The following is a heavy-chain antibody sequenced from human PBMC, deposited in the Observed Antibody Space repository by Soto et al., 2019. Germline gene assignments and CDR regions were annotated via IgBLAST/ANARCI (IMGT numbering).Heavy chain of an antibody. CDR1: GFTFSSYA. V-gene: IGHV3-30-3*01. CDR2: ISYDGSNK. J-gene: IGHJ4*02. D-gene: IGHD6-19*01. CDR3: ARGIAVAGGKLGY. Sequence: QVQLVESGGGVVQPGRSLRLSCAASGFTFSSYAMHWVRQAPGKGLEWVAVISYDGSNKYYADSVKGRFTISRDNSKNTLYLQMNSLRAEDTAVYYCARGIAVAGGKLGYWGQGTLVTVSS.